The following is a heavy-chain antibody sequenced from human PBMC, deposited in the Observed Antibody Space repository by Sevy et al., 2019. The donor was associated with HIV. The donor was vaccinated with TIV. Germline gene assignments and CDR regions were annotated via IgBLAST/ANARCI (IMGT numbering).Heavy chain of an antibody. D-gene: IGHD3-10*01. Sequence: GESLKISCAASGFTFSNAWMSWVRQAPGKGLEWVGRIKSKTDGGTTDYAAPVKGRFTSRDDSKNTLYLQMNSLKTEDTAIYYCTTDSKKRGLSALLDYWGQGTLVTVSS. CDR1: GFTFSNAW. CDR3: TTDSKKRGLSALLDY. V-gene: IGHV3-15*01. CDR2: IKSKTDGGTT. J-gene: IGHJ4*02.